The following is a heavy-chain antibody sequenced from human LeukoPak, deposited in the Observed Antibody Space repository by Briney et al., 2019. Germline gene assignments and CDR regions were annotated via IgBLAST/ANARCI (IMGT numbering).Heavy chain of an antibody. Sequence: SVKVSCKASGGTFSSYAISWVRQAPGQGPEWMGGIIPIFGTANYAQKFQGRVTITADESTSTAYMELSSLRSEDTAVYYCARPYCTNGVCRPYYYYYGMDVWGQGTTVTVSS. V-gene: IGHV1-69*13. CDR2: IIPIFGTA. J-gene: IGHJ6*02. D-gene: IGHD2-8*01. CDR1: GGTFSSYA. CDR3: ARPYCTNGVCRPYYYYYGMDV.